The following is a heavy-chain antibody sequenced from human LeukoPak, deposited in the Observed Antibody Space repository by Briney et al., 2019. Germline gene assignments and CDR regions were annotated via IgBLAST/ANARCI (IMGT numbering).Heavy chain of an antibody. CDR3: ARGPYSYDSSGAFDI. Sequence: SETLSLTCTVSGGSISGSSYYWGWVRQPPGKGLEWIGSISYSGTTYYNPSLESRVSISVDTSKNQFSLKLSSVTAADTAVYFCARGPYSYDSSGAFDIWGQGTMVTVSS. V-gene: IGHV4-39*07. D-gene: IGHD3-22*01. CDR1: GGSISGSSYY. CDR2: ISYSGTT. J-gene: IGHJ3*02.